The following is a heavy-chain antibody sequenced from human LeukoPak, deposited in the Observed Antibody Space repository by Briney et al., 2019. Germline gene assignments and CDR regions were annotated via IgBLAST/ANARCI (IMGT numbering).Heavy chain of an antibody. CDR3: AGVLWFGELLDAFDM. D-gene: IGHD3-10*01. CDR2: IYTSGGT. V-gene: IGHV4-4*07. J-gene: IGHJ3*02. CDR1: VGSISRYY. Sequence: PSETLSLTCTDSVGSISRYYWSWIRPPAGKGLEWIGRIYTSGGTNYNPSLTSRVTISVDTSKQQFSLILRSVTAAHTAGYCFAGVLWFGELLDAFDMWGQGTMVTVSS.